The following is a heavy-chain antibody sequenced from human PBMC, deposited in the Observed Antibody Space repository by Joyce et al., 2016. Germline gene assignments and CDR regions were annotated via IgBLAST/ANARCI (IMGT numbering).Heavy chain of an antibody. V-gene: IGHV4-34*04. D-gene: IGHD3-10*01. Sequence: QVQLQEWGAGLLKPSETLSPTCAVYGGSLSGYYWSWIRQAPGLGLEWSGSVIDRGRTNNNPSVKSRASTSMDTSKNQFSLRLTTVTAADTAVYFCARARRGIILARGEMGEYLQHWGRGTVVIVSS. CDR1: GGSLSGYY. J-gene: IGHJ1*01. CDR3: ARARRGIILARGEMGEYLQH. CDR2: VIDRGRT.